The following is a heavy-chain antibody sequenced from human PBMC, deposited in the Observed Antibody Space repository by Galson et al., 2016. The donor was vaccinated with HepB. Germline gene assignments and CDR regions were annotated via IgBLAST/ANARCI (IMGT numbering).Heavy chain of an antibody. CDR2: ISWNSVNI. D-gene: IGHD1-26*01. J-gene: IGHJ6*02. Sequence: SLRLSCAASGFTFDDYAMHWVRQAPGKGLEWVSGISWNSVNIGYADSVKGRFSISRDNAKNSLYLQMNSLRAEDTAFYYCAKDHGGGSYQYYDMDVWGQGTTVTVSS. V-gene: IGHV3-9*01. CDR1: GFTFDDYA. CDR3: AKDHGGGSYQYYDMDV.